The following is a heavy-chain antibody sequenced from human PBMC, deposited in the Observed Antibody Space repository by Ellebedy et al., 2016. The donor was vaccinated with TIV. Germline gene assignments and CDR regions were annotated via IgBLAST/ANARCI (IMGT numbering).Heavy chain of an antibody. D-gene: IGHD6-19*01. V-gene: IGHV1-46*01. CDR2: INPSGGST. Sequence: AASVKVSCKASGYTLTSYYMHWVRQPPGQGLEWMGIINPSGGSTSYAQKFQGRVTMTRDTSTSTVYMELSSLRSEDTAVYYCARGMYSSGWYDAFDIWGQGTMVTVSS. CDR3: ARGMYSSGWYDAFDI. CDR1: GYTLTSYY. J-gene: IGHJ3*02.